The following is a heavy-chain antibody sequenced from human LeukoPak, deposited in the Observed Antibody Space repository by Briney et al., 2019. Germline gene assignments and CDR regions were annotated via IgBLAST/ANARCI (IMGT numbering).Heavy chain of an antibody. D-gene: IGHD2/OR15-2a*01. Sequence: PGGSLRLSCAASGVNFTTYAMSWVRQAPGKGLEWVSAISGSGDSTYYADSVKGRFTISRDNSKNTLYLQVNSLRAEDTAVYYCAKAHYIHFLDYWGQGTLVTVSS. J-gene: IGHJ4*02. CDR2: ISGSGDST. CDR1: GVNFTTYA. CDR3: AKAHYIHFLDY. V-gene: IGHV3-23*01.